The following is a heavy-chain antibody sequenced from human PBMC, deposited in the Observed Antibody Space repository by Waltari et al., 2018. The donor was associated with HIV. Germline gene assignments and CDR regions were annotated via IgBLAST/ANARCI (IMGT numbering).Heavy chain of an antibody. D-gene: IGHD3-9*01. CDR3: ARGLGPRMAVQYFFDM. J-gene: IGHJ1*01. V-gene: IGHV4-61*01. CDR2: VYYSGST. Sequence: QVHLQESGPGLVQSSKTLSLTCTVPNGSVNNALYSWTWIRQAPGRGLEWIGYVYYSGSTNYNPSLKSRVSISIDTSKNQFFLRVTSLTSADTAVYFCARGLGPRMAVQYFFDMWGQGTVVTV. CDR1: NGSVNNALYS.